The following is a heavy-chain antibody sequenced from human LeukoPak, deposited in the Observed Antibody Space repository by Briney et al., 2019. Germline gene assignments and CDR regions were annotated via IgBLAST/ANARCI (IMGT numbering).Heavy chain of an antibody. CDR1: GGTFSTYA. Sequence: ASVKVSCKASGGTFSTYAISWVRQAPGQGLEWMGGIIPIFGTANYAQKFQGRVTITADESTSTAHMELSSLRSEDTAVYYCARAIPPNTVPSHAYGMDVWGQGTTVTVSS. CDR3: ARAIPPNTVPSHAYGMDV. J-gene: IGHJ6*02. D-gene: IGHD4-11*01. CDR2: IIPIFGTA. V-gene: IGHV1-69*13.